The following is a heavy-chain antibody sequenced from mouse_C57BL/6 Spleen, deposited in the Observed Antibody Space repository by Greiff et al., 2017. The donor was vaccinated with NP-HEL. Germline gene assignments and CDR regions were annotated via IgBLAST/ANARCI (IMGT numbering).Heavy chain of an antibody. CDR3: GRDREYYGSVDY. CDR1: GFTFSSYA. D-gene: IGHD1-1*01. CDR2: ISDGGSYT. J-gene: IGHJ2*01. Sequence: EVQLVESGGGLVKPGGSLKLSCAASGFTFSSYAMSWVRQTPEKRLEWVATISDGGSYTYYPDNVKGRFTISRDNAKNNLYLQMSHLKSEDTAMYYCGRDREYYGSVDYWGQGTTLTVSS. V-gene: IGHV5-4*01.